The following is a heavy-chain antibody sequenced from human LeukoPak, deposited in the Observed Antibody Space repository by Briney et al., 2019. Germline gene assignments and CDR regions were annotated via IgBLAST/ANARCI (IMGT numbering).Heavy chain of an antibody. CDR2: INPNSGNT. Sequence: WINPNSGNTGYAQKFQGRVTMTRNTSISTAYMELSSLRSEDTAVYYCARALDGGYAWFDPWGQGTLVTVSS. CDR3: ARALDGGYAWFDP. V-gene: IGHV1-8*01. D-gene: IGHD5-12*01. J-gene: IGHJ5*02.